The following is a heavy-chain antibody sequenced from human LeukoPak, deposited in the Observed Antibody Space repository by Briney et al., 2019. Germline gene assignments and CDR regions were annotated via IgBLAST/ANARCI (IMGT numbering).Heavy chain of an antibody. CDR1: GYTFTSYG. J-gene: IGHJ6*02. CDR3: ARDANTPMAYYHYGMDV. CDR2: ISTNNGDT. Sequence: AGVKVSCKTSGYTFTSYGISWVRQAPGQGLEWMGWISTNNGDTNYAQKLHGRVTMTTDTSTSTAYMELRSLRSDDTAVYYCARDANTPMAYYHYGMDVWGQGTTFTVSS. V-gene: IGHV1-18*01. D-gene: IGHD5-18*01.